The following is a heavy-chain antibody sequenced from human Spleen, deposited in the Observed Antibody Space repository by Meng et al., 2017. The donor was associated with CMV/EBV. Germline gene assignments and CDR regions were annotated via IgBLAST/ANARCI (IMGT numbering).Heavy chain of an antibody. J-gene: IGHJ6*02. D-gene: IGHD3-10*01. CDR2: IIPIFGTA. CDR3: ARASYYYGSGSYSAPSQYYYYGMDV. CDR1: GGTFSSYA. V-gene: IGHV1-69*05. Sequence: SVKVSCKASGGTFSSYAISWVRQAPGQGLEWMGGIIPIFGTANYAQKFQGRVTITTDESTSTAYMELSSLRSEDTAVYYCARASYYYGSGSYSAPSQYYYYGMDVWGQGTTVTVSS.